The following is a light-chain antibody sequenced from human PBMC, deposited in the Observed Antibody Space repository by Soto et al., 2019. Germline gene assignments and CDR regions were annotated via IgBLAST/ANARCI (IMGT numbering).Light chain of an antibody. V-gene: IGKV3-20*01. CDR3: QQYGSSPLT. Sequence: EVVLTQSPGTLYLSPGERASLSCRASQTVSLNSLAWYQQKPGQAPRLLIYGTMIRATDVPGRFSGGGSGTDFTLTISRLEPEDFAVYYCQQYGSSPLTFGGGTKVDNK. CDR1: QTVSLNS. CDR2: GTM. J-gene: IGKJ4*01.